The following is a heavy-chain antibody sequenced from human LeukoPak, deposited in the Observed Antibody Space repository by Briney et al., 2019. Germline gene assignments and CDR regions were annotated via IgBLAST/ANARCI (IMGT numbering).Heavy chain of an antibody. Sequence: SVKVSCKASGGTFSSYAISWVRQAPGQGLEWMGRIIPILGIANYAQKFQGRVTITADKSTSTAYMELSSLGSEDTAVYYCARDLIYCSSTSCYTGDYWGQGTLVTVSS. CDR2: IIPILGIA. CDR1: GGTFSSYA. CDR3: ARDLIYCSSTSCYTGDY. J-gene: IGHJ4*02. D-gene: IGHD2-2*02. V-gene: IGHV1-69*04.